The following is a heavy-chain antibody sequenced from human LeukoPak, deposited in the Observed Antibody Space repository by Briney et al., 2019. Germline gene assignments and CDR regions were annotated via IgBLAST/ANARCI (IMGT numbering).Heavy chain of an antibody. V-gene: IGHV1-2*02. D-gene: IGHD4-17*01. J-gene: IGHJ3*02. Sequence: ASVKVSCKASGYTFTGYYMHWVRQAPGQGLEWMGWIDPNSGGTNYAQKFQGRVTMTRDTSISTAYMELSRLRSDDTAVYYCARDRGYGALDDAFDIWGQGTMVTVSS. CDR3: ARDRGYGALDDAFDI. CDR1: GYTFTGYY. CDR2: IDPNSGGT.